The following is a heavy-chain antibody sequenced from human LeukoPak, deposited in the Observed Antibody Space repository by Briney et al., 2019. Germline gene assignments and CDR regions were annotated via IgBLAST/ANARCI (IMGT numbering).Heavy chain of an antibody. J-gene: IGHJ3*02. Sequence: GASVKVSCKASGYTFTSYGISWVRQAPGQGLEWMGWISDYTGNTNYAQNLQVRVTMTTDTSTSTAYMELRSLRSDDTAVYYCARVPMDSSGYYPNDAFDIWGQGTMVTVSS. CDR2: ISDYTGNT. D-gene: IGHD3-22*01. V-gene: IGHV1-18*01. CDR3: ARVPMDSSGYYPNDAFDI. CDR1: GYTFTSYG.